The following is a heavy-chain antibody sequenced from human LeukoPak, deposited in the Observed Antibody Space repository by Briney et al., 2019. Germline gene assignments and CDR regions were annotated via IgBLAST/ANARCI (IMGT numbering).Heavy chain of an antibody. CDR2: ISEGGDHT. D-gene: IGHD2-2*01. V-gene: IGHV3-23*01. CDR3: AKGRGVVVPEGYDY. J-gene: IGHJ4*02. Sequence: GGSLRLSCAASGFTFSNHAMSWVRQAPGKGLEWVSGISEGGDHTYYTDSVKGRFTISRDNSKNILFLQMSSLRVEDTAVYFCAKGRGVVVPEGYDYWGQGTLVTVSS. CDR1: GFTFSNHA.